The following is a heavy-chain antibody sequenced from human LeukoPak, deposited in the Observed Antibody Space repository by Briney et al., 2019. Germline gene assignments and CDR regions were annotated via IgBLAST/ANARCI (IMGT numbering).Heavy chain of an antibody. Sequence: GGSLRLSCAASGFTFSNYAMSWVRQAPRKGLEWVSTLGGRGVLTYYADSVRGRFTVSRDNSKNTLYLQMNSLRAEDTAVYYCARVAATIYWYYGMDVWGQGTTVTVPS. CDR1: GFTFSNYA. CDR3: ARVAATIYWYYGMDV. V-gene: IGHV3-23*01. D-gene: IGHD6-13*01. CDR2: LGGRGVLT. J-gene: IGHJ6*02.